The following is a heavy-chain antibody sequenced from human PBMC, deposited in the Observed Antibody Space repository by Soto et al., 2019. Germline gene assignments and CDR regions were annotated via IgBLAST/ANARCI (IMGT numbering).Heavy chain of an antibody. CDR1: GFTFNNHA. CDR2: ISGSGDST. CDR3: AKALSSCSTACYDSYYHNVDV. D-gene: IGHD3-22*01. Sequence: GGSLRLSCAASGFTFNNHAMSWVRQAPGQGLEWVSAISGSGDSTYYADSGKGLFTISRDHSRNTMYLQMNSMRAEDTAVYYCAKALSSCSTACYDSYYHNVDVWGRGTTVTVSS. V-gene: IGHV3-23*01. J-gene: IGHJ6*02.